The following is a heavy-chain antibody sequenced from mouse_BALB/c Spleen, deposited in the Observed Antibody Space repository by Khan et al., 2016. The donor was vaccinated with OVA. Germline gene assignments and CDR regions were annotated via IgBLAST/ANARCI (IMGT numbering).Heavy chain of an antibody. J-gene: IGHJ3*01. Sequence: IQLVQSGPELMKPGASVKISCKASGYSFTSYYRHWVMQSHGTSLEWIGYIDPFSGGTTYNQKFKGKATLTVDKSSSTAYIHLSNLTSEDSAVYYCTRHGYVAWFTYWGQGTLVTVSA. V-gene: IGHV1S135*01. CDR3: TRHGYVAWFTY. CDR1: GYSFTSYY. D-gene: IGHD2-2*01. CDR2: IDPFSGGT.